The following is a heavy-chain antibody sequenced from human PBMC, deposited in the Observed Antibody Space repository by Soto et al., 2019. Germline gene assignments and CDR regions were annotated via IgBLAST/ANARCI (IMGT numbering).Heavy chain of an antibody. V-gene: IGHV4-39*01. CDR3: ARLSSLDSSSGYPPFFYYYYGMDV. CDR1: GGSISSSSYY. Sequence: PSETLSLTCTVSGGSISSSSYYWGWIRQPPGKGLEWIGSIYYSGSTYYNPSLKSRVTISVDTSKNQFSLKLSSVTAADTAVYYCARLSSLDSSSGYPPFFYYYYGMDVWGQGTKVTVSS. CDR2: IYYSGST. D-gene: IGHD6-13*01. J-gene: IGHJ6*02.